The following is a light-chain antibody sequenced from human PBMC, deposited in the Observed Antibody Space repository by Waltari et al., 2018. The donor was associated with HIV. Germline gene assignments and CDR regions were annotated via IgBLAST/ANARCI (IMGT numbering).Light chain of an antibody. Sequence: QVVVTQEPPLSVSPGGTVTITCAPVGGRVSMNHYNHWIHLKPGHPQRKLIYDTEKRHPWTAGRFAGSLIWGRAALLLAGALPDDEAEYYCLLSYFGVRVFGGGTTLTV. CDR1: GGRVSMNHY. J-gene: IGLJ3*02. CDR2: DTE. CDR3: LLSYFGVRV. V-gene: IGLV7-46*01.